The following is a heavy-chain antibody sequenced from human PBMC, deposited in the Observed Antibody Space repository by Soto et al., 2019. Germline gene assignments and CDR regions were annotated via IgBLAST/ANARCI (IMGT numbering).Heavy chain of an antibody. CDR1: GGSISGYY. D-gene: IGHD2-21*02. Sequence: PSETLCLTCPVAGGSISGYYWSWIRQPPGKGLEWIGYMYNTGSTVYNPSFKSRVTISVDTSKNQFSLKLNSVTAADTAVYYCARDLWGYCGTDCYPLDVWGQGTTVTVS. J-gene: IGHJ6*02. V-gene: IGHV4-59*01. CDR2: MYNTGST. CDR3: ARDLWGYCGTDCYPLDV.